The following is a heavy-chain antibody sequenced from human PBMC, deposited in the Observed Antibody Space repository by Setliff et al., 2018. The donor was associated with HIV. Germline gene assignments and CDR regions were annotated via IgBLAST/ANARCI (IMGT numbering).Heavy chain of an antibody. Sequence: GGSLRLSCTTSGFTSGDFALNWVRQAPGKGLEWVGFIRSVASGGTADYAASVRGRVTILRDDSNNVAYLEMNNLRIEDTAVYYCATAPADYYDSSGLDAFAVWGHGTMVTVSS. J-gene: IGHJ3*01. V-gene: IGHV3-49*04. CDR3: ATAPADYYDSSGLDAFAV. CDR1: GFTSGDFA. D-gene: IGHD3-22*01. CDR2: IRSVASGGTA.